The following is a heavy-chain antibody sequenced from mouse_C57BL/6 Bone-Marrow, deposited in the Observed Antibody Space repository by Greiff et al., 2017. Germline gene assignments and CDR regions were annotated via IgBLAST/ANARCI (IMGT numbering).Heavy chain of an antibody. Sequence: DVMLVESGGGLVKPGGYLKLSCAASGFTFSSYAMSWVRQTPEKRLEWVATISDGGSYTYSPDNVKGRFTISRENAKNNLYLQMSHLKSEDTAMYYGARDRGGYFDVWGTGTTVTVSS. CDR1: GFTFSSYA. J-gene: IGHJ1*03. D-gene: IGHD3-1*01. CDR3: ARDRGGYFDV. CDR2: ISDGGSYT. V-gene: IGHV5-4*01.